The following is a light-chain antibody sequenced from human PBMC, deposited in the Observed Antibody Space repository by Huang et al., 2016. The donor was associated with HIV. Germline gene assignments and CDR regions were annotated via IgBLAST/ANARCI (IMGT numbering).Light chain of an antibody. CDR2: GAS. V-gene: IGKV3-15*01. CDR1: QSVSSN. CDR3: QQYNSWPLT. J-gene: IGKJ4*01. Sequence: EIVMTQSPATLSVSPGESATRSCRASQSVSSNLAWYQQNPGQAPRLLIYGASISGAGIPATGIPARFSGSGSGTEFTLTISSLQSEDFAVYYCQQYNSWPLTFGGGTKVEIK.